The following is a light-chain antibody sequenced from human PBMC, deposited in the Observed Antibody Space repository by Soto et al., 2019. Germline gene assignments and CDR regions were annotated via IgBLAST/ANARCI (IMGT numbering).Light chain of an antibody. V-gene: IGKV1-39*01. CDR2: AAS. CDR1: QSISSY. J-gene: IGKJ1*01. CDR3: QQTYSTPET. Sequence: DIQMTQSPSSLSASVGDRVTITCRASQSISSYLNWYQQKPGKAPKLLIYAASSLQGGVPSRFSGSGSGTDFTLTISSLQPEDFSTYDCQQTYSTPETFGQGPKVEI.